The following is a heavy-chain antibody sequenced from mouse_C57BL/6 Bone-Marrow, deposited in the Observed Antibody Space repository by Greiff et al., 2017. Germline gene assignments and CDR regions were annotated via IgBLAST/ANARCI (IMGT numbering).Heavy chain of an antibody. CDR1: GYAFSSYW. CDR3: AREGGITTVVAVDV. CDR2: IYPGDGDT. V-gene: IGHV1-80*01. D-gene: IGHD1-1*01. J-gene: IGHJ1*03. Sequence: QVQLKQSGAELVKPGASVKISCKASGYAFSSYWMNWVKQRPGKGLEWIGQIYPGDGDTNYNGKFKGKATLTADKSSSTAYMQLSSLTSEDSAVYFCAREGGITTVVAVDVWGTGTTVTVSS.